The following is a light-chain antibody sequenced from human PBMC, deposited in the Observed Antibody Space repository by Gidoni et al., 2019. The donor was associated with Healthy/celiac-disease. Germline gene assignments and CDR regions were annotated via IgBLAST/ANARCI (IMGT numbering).Light chain of an antibody. J-gene: IGLJ2*01. CDR1: SSNIGAGYD. CDR2: GNS. CDR3: QSYDSSLSAVV. Sequence: QSVLPPPPSVSGSPGQSVTISCTGSSSNIGAGYDVHWYQQLPGTAPKLLIYGNSNRPSGVPDRFSGSKSGTSASLAITGLQAEDEADYYCQSYDSSLSAVVFGGGTKLTVL. V-gene: IGLV1-40*01.